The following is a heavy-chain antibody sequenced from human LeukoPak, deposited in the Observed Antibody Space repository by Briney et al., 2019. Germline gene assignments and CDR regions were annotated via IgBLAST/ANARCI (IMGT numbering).Heavy chain of an antibody. V-gene: IGHV1-69*04. Sequence: GASVKVSCKASGGTFSSYAISWVRQAPGQGLEWMGRIIPILGIANYAQKFQGRVTITADKSTSTAYMELSSLRSEDTAVYYCARGLRIVGATPLGYWGQGTLVTVSS. D-gene: IGHD1-26*01. CDR2: IIPILGIA. CDR1: GGTFSSYA. J-gene: IGHJ4*02. CDR3: ARGLRIVGATPLGY.